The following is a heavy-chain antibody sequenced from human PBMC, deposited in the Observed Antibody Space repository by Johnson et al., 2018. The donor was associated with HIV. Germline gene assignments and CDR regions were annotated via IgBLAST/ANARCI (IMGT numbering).Heavy chain of an antibody. CDR1: GFTFSSYA. V-gene: IGHV3-30*04. CDR3: ARPRIEVLPAGAFDL. CDR2: ISFDGSNK. Sequence: QVQLVESGGGVVQPGRSLRLSCAASGFTFSSYAMHWVRQAPGKGLGWVAVISFDGSNKYYADSVKGRFTSSRDNSKSTLSLQMNTLRAEDTAIYYCARPRIEVLPAGAFDLWGPGTMVTVSP. J-gene: IGHJ3*01. D-gene: IGHD2-2*01.